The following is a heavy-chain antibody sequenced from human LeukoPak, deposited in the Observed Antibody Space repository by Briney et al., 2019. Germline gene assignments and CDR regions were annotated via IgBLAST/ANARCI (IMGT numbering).Heavy chain of an antibody. CDR2: ISGSGGST. V-gene: IGHV3-23*01. D-gene: IGHD3-22*01. J-gene: IGHJ5*02. CDR1: GFTFSSYA. Sequence: PGGSLRLSCAASGFTFSSYAMSWVRQAPGKGLEWVSAISGSGGSTYYADSVKGRFTISRDNSKNTLYLQMNSLRAEDTAGYYCAKFPYYYDSSGYPLSDPWGQGTLVTVSS. CDR3: AKFPYYYDSSGYPLSDP.